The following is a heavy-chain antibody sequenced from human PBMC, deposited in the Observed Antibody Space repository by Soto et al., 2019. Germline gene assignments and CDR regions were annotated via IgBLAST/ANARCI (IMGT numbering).Heavy chain of an antibody. V-gene: IGHV3-23*01. Sequence: EVQLLESGGGLVQPGGSLRLSCAASGFTFSSYAMSWVRQAPVKGLEWVSFVSGSGGSTYYADSVKGRFTISRDNSKNSLHLQMNSLSGEDTAIYYCAKDWAGYCSGDSCFGFFDNWGQGTLVTVSS. J-gene: IGHJ4*02. CDR3: AKDWAGYCSGDSCFGFFDN. CDR2: VSGSGGST. CDR1: GFTFSSYA. D-gene: IGHD2-15*01.